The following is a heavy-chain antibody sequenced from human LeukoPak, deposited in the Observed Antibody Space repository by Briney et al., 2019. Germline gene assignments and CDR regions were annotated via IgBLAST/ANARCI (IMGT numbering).Heavy chain of an antibody. CDR2: ISYDGSNK. CDR3: ARIGYCSSTSCYGDGLVDY. D-gene: IGHD2-2*01. Sequence: GGSLRLSCAASGFTFSDYYMSWIRQAPGKGLEWVAVISYDGSNKYYADSVKGRFTISRDSSKDTLYLQMNSLRAEDTAVYYCARIGYCSSTSCYGDGLVDYWGQGTLVTVSS. J-gene: IGHJ4*02. CDR1: GFTFSDYY. V-gene: IGHV3-30*03.